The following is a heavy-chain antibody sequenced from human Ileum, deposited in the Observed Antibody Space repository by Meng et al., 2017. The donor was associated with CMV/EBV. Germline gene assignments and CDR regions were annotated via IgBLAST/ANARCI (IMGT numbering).Heavy chain of an antibody. Sequence: QGQLVQAGVGVTKPVASLKVSCKATGYTITGYYIHWVRQAPGEGLEWMGIINPGDGSTNYAQKFQGRVTMTRDTSTTTVHMELSSLRSEDTAVYYCARGPSRTDFDYWGQGTLVTVSS. D-gene: IGHD1-14*01. CDR2: INPGDGST. CDR1: GYTITGYY. CDR3: ARGPSRTDFDY. J-gene: IGHJ4*02. V-gene: IGHV1-46*01.